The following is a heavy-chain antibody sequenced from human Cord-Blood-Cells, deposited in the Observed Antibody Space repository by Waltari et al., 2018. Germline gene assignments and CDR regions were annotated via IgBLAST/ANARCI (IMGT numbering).Heavy chain of an antibody. V-gene: IGHV1-46*01. Sequence: QVQLVQSGAEVKKPGASVKVSCMASGYTFTSYYMHWVPQASGQGLEWMGIINPSGGSTSYAQKFQGRVTMTRDTSTSTVYMELSSLRSEDTAVYYCARVLLTRGNTYYYGMDVWGQGTTVTVSS. CDR3: ARVLLTRGNTYYYGMDV. CDR2: INPSGGST. CDR1: GYTFTSYY. J-gene: IGHJ6*02. D-gene: IGHD3-10*01.